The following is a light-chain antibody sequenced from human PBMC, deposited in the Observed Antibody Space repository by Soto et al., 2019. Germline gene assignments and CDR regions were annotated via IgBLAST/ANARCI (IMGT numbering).Light chain of an antibody. CDR1: ETISAD. V-gene: IGKV3-15*01. CDR2: AAS. CDR3: QHYHNFPRT. J-gene: IGKJ2*01. Sequence: ISMTQSPPTLSVSPGGRVTLSCEASETISADLAWYPHWPGQAPRLLIYAASPRAPGVPARFSGSASGTDFTLAIAHLQPEDFGLYYCQHYHNFPRTFGQGTKLEIK.